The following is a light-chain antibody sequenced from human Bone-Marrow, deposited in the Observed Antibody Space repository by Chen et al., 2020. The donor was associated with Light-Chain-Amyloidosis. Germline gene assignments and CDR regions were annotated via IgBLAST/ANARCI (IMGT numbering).Light chain of an antibody. V-gene: IGLV3-21*02. Sequence: SYVLTQPSSVSVAPGQTATIACGGNNIGSTSVHWYQQTPGQAPLLVVYDDSDRPSGIPERLSGSDAGNTATQTISRVKAGDEADEYCQVWDRSSDRPVFGGGTKLTVL. CDR1: NIGSTS. J-gene: IGLJ3*02. CDR2: DDS. CDR3: QVWDRSSDRPV.